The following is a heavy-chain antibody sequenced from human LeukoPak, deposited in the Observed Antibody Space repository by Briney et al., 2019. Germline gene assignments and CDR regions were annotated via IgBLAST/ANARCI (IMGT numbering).Heavy chain of an antibody. V-gene: IGHV4-34*12. J-gene: IGHJ3*02. Sequence: SETLSLTCTVSGGSISSHYWSWIRQTPGKGLEWIGEIIHSGSTNYNPSLKSRVTISVDTSKSQFSLKLSSVTAADTAVYYCARELVAVGAFDIWGRGTMVTVSS. CDR2: IIHSGST. CDR1: GGSISSHY. D-gene: IGHD2-15*01. CDR3: ARELVAVGAFDI.